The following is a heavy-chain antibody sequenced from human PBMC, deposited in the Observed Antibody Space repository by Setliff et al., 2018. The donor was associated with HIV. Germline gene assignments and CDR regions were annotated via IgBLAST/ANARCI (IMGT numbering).Heavy chain of an antibody. CDR3: ARDQTGVAAAAFGGGSAWSDEGFDI. CDR2: IIPMYNIP. CDR1: GGTLSNYV. Sequence: SVKVSCKASGGTLSNYVITWVRQAPGQGLEWMGMIIPMYNIPAYAQKFQGRVTFTADESTSTAYMELSSLSSEDTAVYYCARDQTGVAAAAFGGGSAWSDEGFDIWGQGTMVTVS. J-gene: IGHJ3*02. D-gene: IGHD6-13*01. V-gene: IGHV1-69*13.